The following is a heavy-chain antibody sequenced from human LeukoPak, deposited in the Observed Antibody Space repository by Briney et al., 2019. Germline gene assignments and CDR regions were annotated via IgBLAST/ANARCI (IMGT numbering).Heavy chain of an antibody. J-gene: IGHJ4*02. D-gene: IGHD4-23*01. CDR3: VRDRGYSTFDY. CDR2: MKEDGGEI. V-gene: IGHV3-7*01. Sequence: GGSLRLSCAASGFAFSTYWMDWGRQAPGKGLEWGANMKEDGGEINYVDSVKGRFTISRDNAKNSLDLQMNSLTVDDTAVYYCVRDRGYSTFDYWGQGTLVIVSS. CDR1: GFAFSTYW.